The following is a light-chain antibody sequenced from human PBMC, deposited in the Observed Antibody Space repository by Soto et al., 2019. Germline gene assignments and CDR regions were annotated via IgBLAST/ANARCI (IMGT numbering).Light chain of an antibody. V-gene: IGKV1-27*01. CDR3: QKYNSAPLT. Sequence: DIQMTQSPSSLSASVGDRVTITCRASQGISKYLAWYQQKPGNVPKLLIYAASTLQSGVPSRFSGSGSGTDFTLTISSLQSEDVATYYCQKYNSAPLTFGQGTKVEIK. J-gene: IGKJ1*01. CDR2: AAS. CDR1: QGISKY.